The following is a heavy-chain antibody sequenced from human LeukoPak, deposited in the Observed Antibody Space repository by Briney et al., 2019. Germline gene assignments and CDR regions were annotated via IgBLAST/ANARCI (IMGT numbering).Heavy chain of an antibody. J-gene: IGHJ4*02. Sequence: GGSLRLSCAASGFTFGNAWMSWVRQAPGKGLEWVGRIKSKTDGGTTDYAAPVKGRFTISRDDSKNTLYLQMNSLKTEDTAVYYCTRASPYYYDSSGHFDYWGQGTLVTVSS. CDR3: TRASPYYYDSSGHFDY. D-gene: IGHD3-22*01. CDR2: IKSKTDGGTT. CDR1: GFTFGNAW. V-gene: IGHV3-15*01.